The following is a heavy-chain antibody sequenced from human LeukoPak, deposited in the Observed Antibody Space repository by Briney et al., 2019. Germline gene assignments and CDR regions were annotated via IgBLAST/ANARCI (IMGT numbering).Heavy chain of an antibody. J-gene: IGHJ3*02. V-gene: IGHV4-59*01. Sequence: SETLSLTCTVSGGSISSYYWSWIRQPPGKGLEWIGYIYYSGSTNYNPSLKSRVTISVDTSKNQFSLKLSSVTAADTAVYYCAREGYCSSTSCYERAFDIWGQGTMVTVSS. CDR1: GGSISSYY. CDR3: AREGYCSSTSCYERAFDI. CDR2: IYYSGST. D-gene: IGHD2-2*01.